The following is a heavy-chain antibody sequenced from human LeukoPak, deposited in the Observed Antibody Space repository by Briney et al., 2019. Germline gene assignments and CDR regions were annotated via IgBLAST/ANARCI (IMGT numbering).Heavy chain of an antibody. CDR1: GGSISSSSYY. D-gene: IGHD6-19*01. V-gene: IGHV4-39*01. Sequence: SETPSLTCTVSGGSISSSSYYWGWIRQPPGKGLEWIGSIYYSGSTYYNPSLKSRVTISVDTSKNQFSLKLSSVTAADTAVYYCARHSHSSGWYLYAFDIWGQGTMVTVSS. J-gene: IGHJ3*02. CDR3: ARHSHSSGWYLYAFDI. CDR2: IYYSGST.